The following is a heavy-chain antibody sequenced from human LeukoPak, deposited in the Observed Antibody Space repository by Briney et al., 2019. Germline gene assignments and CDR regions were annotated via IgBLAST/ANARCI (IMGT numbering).Heavy chain of an antibody. D-gene: IGHD2-2*01. CDR2: IRYDGSNK. V-gene: IGHV3-30*02. Sequence: GGSLRLSCAASGFTFSSYGMHWVRQAPGKGLEWVAFIRYDGSNKYYADSVKGRYTISRDNSKNTLYLQMNSLRAEDTAVYYCAKDLFFRTNCSSTSCYWDYWGQGTLVTVSS. CDR3: AKDLFFRTNCSSTSCYWDY. J-gene: IGHJ4*02. CDR1: GFTFSSYG.